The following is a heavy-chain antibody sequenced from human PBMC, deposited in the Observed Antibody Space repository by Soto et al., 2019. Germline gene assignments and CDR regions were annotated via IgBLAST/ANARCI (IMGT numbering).Heavy chain of an antibody. J-gene: IGHJ4*02. CDR1: GFTFSSYA. V-gene: IGHV3-23*01. Sequence: PGGSLRLSCAASGFTFSSYAMSWVRQAPGKGLEWVSTFTNYGATFYADSVKGRFTISRDNSKNTLYLQMNSLRAEDTALYYCAREFASGSPNYDYWGLGTLVTVSS. D-gene: IGHD3-10*01. CDR2: FTNYGAT. CDR3: AREFASGSPNYDY.